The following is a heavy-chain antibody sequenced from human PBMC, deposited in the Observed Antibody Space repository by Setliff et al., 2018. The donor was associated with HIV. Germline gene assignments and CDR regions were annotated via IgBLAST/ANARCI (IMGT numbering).Heavy chain of an antibody. J-gene: IGHJ3*02. Sequence: SETLSLTCSVSGGSISSRSPYYWGWIRQPPGKGLEWIGSIYYSGSTNYNPSLKSRVTISVDTSKNQLSLKLSSVTAADTAVYYCARLWAYYDSSGRTAFDIWGQGTMVTVSS. V-gene: IGHV4-39*07. CDR3: ARLWAYYDSSGRTAFDI. CDR2: IYYSGST. CDR1: GGSISSRSPYY. D-gene: IGHD3-22*01.